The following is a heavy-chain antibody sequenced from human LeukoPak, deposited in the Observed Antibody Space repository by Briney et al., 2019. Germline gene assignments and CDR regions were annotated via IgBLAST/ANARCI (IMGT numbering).Heavy chain of an antibody. D-gene: IGHD2-21*01. V-gene: IGHV3-74*01. Sequence: GGSLRLSCAASGFNFINTWMHWVRQAPGKGLVWVARIKNDGSGIIYADSVKGRFTISRDNARNTLYLQMNSLRAEDTAVYYCARERGVSRPFDYWGQGTLVTVSS. J-gene: IGHJ4*02. CDR3: ARERGVSRPFDY. CDR1: GFNFINTW. CDR2: IKNDGSGI.